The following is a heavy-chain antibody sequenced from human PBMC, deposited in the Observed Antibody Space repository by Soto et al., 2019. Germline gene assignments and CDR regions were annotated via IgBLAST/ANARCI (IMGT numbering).Heavy chain of an antibody. V-gene: IGHV4-34*01. J-gene: IGHJ5*02. CDR1: GGSFSGYY. CDR2: INHSGST. Sequence: QVQLQQWGAGLLKPSETLSLTCAVYGGSFSGYYWSWIRQPPGKGLEWIGEINHSGSTNYNPYLKSRVTISGDTSKNQFSLKLSSVTAADTAVYYCARLMGFWSGYYKGWFDPWGQGTLVTVSS. D-gene: IGHD3-3*01. CDR3: ARLMGFWSGYYKGWFDP.